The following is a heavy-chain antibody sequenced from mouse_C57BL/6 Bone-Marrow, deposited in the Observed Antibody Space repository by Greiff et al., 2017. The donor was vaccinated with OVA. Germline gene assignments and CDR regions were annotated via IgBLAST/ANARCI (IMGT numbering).Heavy chain of an antibody. J-gene: IGHJ2*01. CDR2: IDPSASYT. D-gene: IGHD2-3*01. V-gene: IGHV1-69*01. CDR3: ARLDYDGYYAFFDY. Sequence: QVQLQQPGAELVMPGASVKLSCKASGYTFTSYWMHWVKQRPGQGLEWIGEIDPSASYTNYNPKFKGKSTLTVDKSSSTAYMQLSSLTSEDSAVYYCARLDYDGYYAFFDYGGQGTTLTVSS. CDR1: GYTFTSYW.